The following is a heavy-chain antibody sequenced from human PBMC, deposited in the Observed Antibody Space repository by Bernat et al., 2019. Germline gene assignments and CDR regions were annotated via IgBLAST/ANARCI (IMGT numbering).Heavy chain of an antibody. Sequence: EVQLLESGGGLVQPGGSLGLSCAASGFTFSSYAMSWVRQAPGKGLEWVSGISGSGGSTYYADSVKGRFTISRDNSKNTLYLQMNSLRAEDTAVYYCARGAGLGYCSGGSCYSSWFDPWGQGTLVTVSS. V-gene: IGHV3-23*01. CDR3: ARGAGLGYCSGGSCYSSWFDP. CDR2: ISGSGGST. D-gene: IGHD2-15*01. CDR1: GFTFSSYA. J-gene: IGHJ5*02.